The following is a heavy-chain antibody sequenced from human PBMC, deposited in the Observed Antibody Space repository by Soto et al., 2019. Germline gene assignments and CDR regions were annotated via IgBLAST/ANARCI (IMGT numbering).Heavy chain of an antibody. CDR2: ISVDNGNK. J-gene: IGHJ6*02. D-gene: IGHD3-10*01. Sequence: QLVQSGGEVKEPGASVQVSCKASGYTFNNYGITWVRQAPGQGLEWLGWISVDNGNKNYAKKVQCRYSETADPSTSTAHMELRSLQSDDTAVYFCARFAITWIRGLKVDFYSMDVWGQGTTVTVSS. CDR1: GYTFNNYG. CDR3: ARFAITWIRGLKVDFYSMDV. V-gene: IGHV1-18*01.